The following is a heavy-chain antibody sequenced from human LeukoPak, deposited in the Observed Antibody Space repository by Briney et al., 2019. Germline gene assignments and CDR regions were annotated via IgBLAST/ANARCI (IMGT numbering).Heavy chain of an antibody. CDR1: GGTFSSYA. CDR2: IIPIFGTA. V-gene: IGHV1-69*05. J-gene: IGHJ4*02. CDR3: ARDHIAARDLPRDFDY. Sequence: SVKVSCKASGGTFSSYAISWVRQAPGQGLEWMGGIIPIFGTANYAQKFQGRVTITTDESTSTAYMELSSLRSEDTAVYYCARDHIAARDLPRDFDYWGQGTLVTVSS. D-gene: IGHD6-6*01.